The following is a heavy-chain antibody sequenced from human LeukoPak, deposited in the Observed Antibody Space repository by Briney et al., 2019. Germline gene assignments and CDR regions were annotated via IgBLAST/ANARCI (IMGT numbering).Heavy chain of an antibody. J-gene: IGHJ4*02. CDR3: ARPSGSYTTPFDY. Sequence: ASVKVSCKASGYTFTSYDINWVRQATGQGLEWMGWINPNSGGTNYAQKFQGRVTMTRDTSISTAYMELSRLRSDDTAVYYCARPSGSYTTPFDYWGQGTLVTVSS. V-gene: IGHV1-2*02. CDR1: GYTFTSYD. D-gene: IGHD1-26*01. CDR2: INPNSGGT.